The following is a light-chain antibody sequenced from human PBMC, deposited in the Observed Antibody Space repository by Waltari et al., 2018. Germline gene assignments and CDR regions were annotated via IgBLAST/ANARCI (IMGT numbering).Light chain of an antibody. CDR1: QSVSSSY. V-gene: IGKV3-20*01. CDR3: QQYCSSPLT. J-gene: IGKJ4*01. CDR2: GAS. Sequence: EIVLTQPPGTMSLSPGERATLSCRASQSVSSSYLAWYQQKPGQAPRLLIYGASSRATGIPDRFSGSGSGTDFTLTISRLEPEDFAVYYCQQYCSSPLTFGGGTKVEIK.